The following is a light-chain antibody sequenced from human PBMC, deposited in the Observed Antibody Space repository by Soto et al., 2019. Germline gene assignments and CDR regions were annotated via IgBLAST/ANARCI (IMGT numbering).Light chain of an antibody. Sequence: EIVLTQSPGTLYLSPGERATLSCRASQSVSSSYLAWYQQKPDQAPRLLIYGASSRATGIPDRFSGSGSGTDFTLTISRPEPEDFAVYDCQQYGSSRTFGQGTKVEIK. CDR2: GAS. CDR1: QSVSSSY. CDR3: QQYGSSRT. J-gene: IGKJ1*01. V-gene: IGKV3-20*01.